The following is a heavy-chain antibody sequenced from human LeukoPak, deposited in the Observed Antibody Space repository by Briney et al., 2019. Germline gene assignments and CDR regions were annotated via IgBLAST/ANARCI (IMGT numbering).Heavy chain of an antibody. Sequence: PGGSLRLSCAASGFTFSSYWMSWVRQAPGKGLEWVANIKQDGSEKYYVDSVKGRFTISRDNAKNSLYLQMNSLRAGDTAVYYCARETLTYYYGSGSYHFDYWGQGTLVTVSS. D-gene: IGHD3-10*01. CDR2: IKQDGSEK. J-gene: IGHJ4*02. CDR1: GFTFSSYW. CDR3: ARETLTYYYGSGSYHFDY. V-gene: IGHV3-7*01.